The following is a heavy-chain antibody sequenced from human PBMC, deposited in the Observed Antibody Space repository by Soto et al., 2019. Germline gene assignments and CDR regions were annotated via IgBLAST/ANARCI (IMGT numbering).Heavy chain of an antibody. CDR1: GGTFSSYA. J-gene: IGHJ6*02. Sequence: SLKVSCKASGGTFSSYAISWVRQAPGQGLEWMGGIIPIFGTANYAQKFQGRVTITADESTSTAYMELSSLRSEDTAVYYCARGLLGVPAAHTYYYYGMDVWGQGTTVTVSS. CDR2: IIPIFGTA. D-gene: IGHD2-2*01. CDR3: ARGLLGVPAAHTYYYYGMDV. V-gene: IGHV1-69*13.